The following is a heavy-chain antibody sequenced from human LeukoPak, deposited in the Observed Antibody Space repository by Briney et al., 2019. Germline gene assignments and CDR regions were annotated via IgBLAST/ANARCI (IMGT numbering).Heavy chain of an antibody. CDR3: ARGGKTTVTPQKWFDP. J-gene: IGHJ5*02. V-gene: IGHV4-39*01. CDR1: GGPISSGRYY. CDR2: ISNSGST. Sequence: PSETLSLTCTVSGGPISSGRYYWGWIRQPPGEVLEWIGSISNSGSTYYNPSLKSRVTISVDTSKSQFSLKVTSVTAADTAVYYCARGGKTTVTPQKWFDPWGQGTLVTVSS. D-gene: IGHD4-17*01.